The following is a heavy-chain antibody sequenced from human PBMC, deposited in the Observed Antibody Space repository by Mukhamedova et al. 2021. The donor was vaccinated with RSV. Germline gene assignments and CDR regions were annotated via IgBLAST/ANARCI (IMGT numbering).Heavy chain of an antibody. Sequence: RQAPGKGLQWVASITGNTDTIFYTDSVRGRFTISRDNALNSLFLHMDSLSADDTAVYYCSKDWGYRYYYGTXWYLKPYFDXWGQG. CDR3: SKDWGYRYYYGTXWYLKPYFDX. J-gene: IGHJ4*02. D-gene: IGHD3-10*01. V-gene: IGHV3-21*01. CDR2: ITGNTDTI.